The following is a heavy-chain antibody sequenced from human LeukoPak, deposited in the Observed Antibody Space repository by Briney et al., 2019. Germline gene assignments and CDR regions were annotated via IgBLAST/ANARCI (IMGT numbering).Heavy chain of an antibody. Sequence: ASVKVSCKASGYTFTSYGISWVRQAPGQGLEWMGGIIPIFGTANYAQKFQGRVTITTDESTSTAYMELSSLRSEDTAVYYCARDFSGRGNWFDPWGQGTLVTVSS. D-gene: IGHD1-26*01. CDR1: GYTFTSYG. CDR2: IIPIFGTA. CDR3: ARDFSGRGNWFDP. V-gene: IGHV1-69*05. J-gene: IGHJ5*02.